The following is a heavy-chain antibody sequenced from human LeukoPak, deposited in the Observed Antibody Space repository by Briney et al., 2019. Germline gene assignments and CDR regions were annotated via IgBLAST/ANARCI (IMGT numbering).Heavy chain of an antibody. CDR3: ARGYCSSTSCYPYYYYGMDV. D-gene: IGHD2-2*01. V-gene: IGHV1-69*13. CDR1: GGTFSSYA. J-gene: IGHJ6*02. CDR2: IIPIFGTA. Sequence: GASVKVSCKASGGTFSSYAISWVRQAPGQGLEWMGGIIPIFGTANYAQKFQGSVTITADESTSTAYRELSRLRSEDTAVYYCARGYCSSTSCYPYYYYGMDVWGQGTTVTVSS.